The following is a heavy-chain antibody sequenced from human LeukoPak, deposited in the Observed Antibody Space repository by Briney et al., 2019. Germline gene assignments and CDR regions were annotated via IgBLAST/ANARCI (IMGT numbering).Heavy chain of an antibody. V-gene: IGHV3-11*04. D-gene: IGHD3-3*01. CDR3: ARGGITIFGVALKEYFQH. Sequence: GGSLRLSCAASGFTFSDYYMSWIRQAPGKGLEWVSYISSSGSTIYYADSVKGRFTISRDNAKNSLYLQMNSLRAEDTAVYYCARGGITIFGVALKEYFQHWGQGTLVTVSS. CDR1: GFTFSDYY. CDR2: ISSSGSTI. J-gene: IGHJ1*01.